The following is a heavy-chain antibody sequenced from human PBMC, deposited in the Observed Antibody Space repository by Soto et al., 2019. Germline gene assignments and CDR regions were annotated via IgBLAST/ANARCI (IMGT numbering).Heavy chain of an antibody. CDR1: GFTVSSNY. CDR3: ARDRGVVGYCSGGSCYSSP. V-gene: IGHV3-66*01. Sequence: EVQLVESGGGLVQPGGSLRLSCAASGFTVSSNYMSWVRQAPGKGLEWVSVIYSGGSTYYADSVKGRFTISRDNSKNTLYLQMNSLRAEDTAVYYCARDRGVVGYCSGGSCYSSPWGQGTLVTVSS. J-gene: IGHJ5*02. D-gene: IGHD2-15*01. CDR2: IYSGGST.